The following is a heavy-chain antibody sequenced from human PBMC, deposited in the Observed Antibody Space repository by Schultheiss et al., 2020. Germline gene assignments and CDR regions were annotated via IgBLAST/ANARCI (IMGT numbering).Heavy chain of an antibody. D-gene: IGHD6-13*01. J-gene: IGHJ1*01. CDR2: IYYSGST. V-gene: IGHV4-59*01. CDR3: ARASSWYLHFQH. CDR1: GGSISSYF. Sequence: SQTLSLTCTVSGGSISSYFWSWIRQPPGKGLEWIGYIYYSGSTNYNPSLKSRVTISVDTSKNQFSLKLSSVTAADTAVYYCARASSWYLHFQHWGQGTLVNVSS.